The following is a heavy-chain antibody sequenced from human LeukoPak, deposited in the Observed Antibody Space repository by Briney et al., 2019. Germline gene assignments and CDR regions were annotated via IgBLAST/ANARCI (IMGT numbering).Heavy chain of an antibody. D-gene: IGHD2-15*01. CDR2: IYPSGGST. Sequence: GASVKVSCKASGYTFTSYYMHWVRQAPGQGLEWMGVIYPSGGSTSYAQKFQGRVTMTRDTSTSTVYMELSSLRSEDTAVYYCARGGGYCSGGSCYTFDPWGQGTLVTVSS. V-gene: IGHV1-46*01. CDR1: GYTFTSYY. J-gene: IGHJ5*02. CDR3: ARGGGYCSGGSCYTFDP.